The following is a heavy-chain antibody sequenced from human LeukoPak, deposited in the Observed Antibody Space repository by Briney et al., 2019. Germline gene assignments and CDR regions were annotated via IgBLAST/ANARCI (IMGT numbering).Heavy chain of an antibody. Sequence: GGSLRLSCAASGFTFSSYSMNWVRRAPGKGLEWVSSISSSSSYIYYADSVKGRFTISRDNAKNSLYLQMNSLRAEDTAVYYCARSIAAAGSRTSRYYYYYGMDVWGQGTTVTVSS. CDR2: ISSSSSYI. CDR3: ARSIAAAGSRTSRYYYYYGMDV. V-gene: IGHV3-21*01. CDR1: GFTFSSYS. D-gene: IGHD6-13*01. J-gene: IGHJ6*02.